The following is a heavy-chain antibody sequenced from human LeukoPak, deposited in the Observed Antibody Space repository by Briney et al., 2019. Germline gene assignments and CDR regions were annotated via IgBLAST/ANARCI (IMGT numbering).Heavy chain of an antibody. D-gene: IGHD3-22*01. Sequence: GGSLRLSCAASGLTVSSNYMSWVRQAPGKGLEWVSVIYSGGSTYYADFVKGRFTISRHNSKNTLYLQMNSLRAEDTAVYYCARGAYYYDSSGYPAFDIWGQGTMVTVSS. CDR1: GLTVSSNY. CDR2: IYSGGST. J-gene: IGHJ3*02. CDR3: ARGAYYYDSSGYPAFDI. V-gene: IGHV3-53*04.